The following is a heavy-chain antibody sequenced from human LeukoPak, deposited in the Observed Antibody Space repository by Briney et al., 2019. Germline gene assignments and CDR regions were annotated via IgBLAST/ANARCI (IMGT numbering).Heavy chain of an antibody. D-gene: IGHD3-10*01. CDR3: ASLRSGSGTFYNNY. Sequence: GGSLRLSCAASGFTFRNYGMQWVRQTPGKGLEWVTLISYDGSDKYYADSVKGRFSISRDNSKNTLYLQMNSLRAEDTAVYYCASLRSGSGTFYNNYWGQGTLVTVSS. J-gene: IGHJ4*02. CDR1: GFTFRNYG. V-gene: IGHV3-30*03. CDR2: ISYDGSDK.